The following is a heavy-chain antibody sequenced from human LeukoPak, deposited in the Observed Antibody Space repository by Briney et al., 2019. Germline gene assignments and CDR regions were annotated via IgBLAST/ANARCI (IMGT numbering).Heavy chain of an antibody. CDR3: ARDRNCGGLIDY. CDR1: GGTFSSYA. V-gene: IGHV1-69*04. CDR2: IIPILGIA. D-gene: IGHD3-10*01. J-gene: IGHJ4*02. Sequence: SLKVSCKASGGTFSSYAIGWVRQAPGQGLEWMGRIIPILGIANYAQKFQGRVTITADKSTSTAYMELSSLRSEDTAVYYCARDRNCGGLIDYWGQGTLVTVSS.